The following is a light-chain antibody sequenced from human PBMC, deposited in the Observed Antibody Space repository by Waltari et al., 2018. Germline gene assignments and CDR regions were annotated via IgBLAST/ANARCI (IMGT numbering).Light chain of an antibody. CDR3: HQYYNSPFT. J-gene: IGKJ3*01. V-gene: IGKV4-1*01. CDR1: QYVLYSSNNKNY. Sequence: DIVMTQSPDSLAVSLGERATINCTSSQYVLYSSNNKNYLAWYQQKPGQPPKLLIYWASTRESGVPDRFSGSGSGTDFTLTISSLQAEDVAVYYCHQYYNSPFTFGPGTKVDIK. CDR2: WAS.